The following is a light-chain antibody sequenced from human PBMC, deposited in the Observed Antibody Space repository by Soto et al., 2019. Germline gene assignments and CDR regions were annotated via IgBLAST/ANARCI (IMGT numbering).Light chain of an antibody. J-gene: IGKJ1*01. CDR1: LSVSVY. Sequence: VVLTQSPATLSLSPGERATLSFSTSLSVSVYLDWYQQKPGQAPRLLISDASNRATGIPARFSGGGSGTDFTLTISSLEPEDFAVYYCHQRQYWPPITFGQGTKVDIK. CDR2: DAS. V-gene: IGKV3-11*01. CDR3: HQRQYWPPIT.